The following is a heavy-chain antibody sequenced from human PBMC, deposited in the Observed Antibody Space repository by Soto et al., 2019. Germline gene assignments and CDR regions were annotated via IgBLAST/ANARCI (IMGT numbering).Heavy chain of an antibody. D-gene: IGHD5-12*01. V-gene: IGHV4-31*03. Sequence: QVQLQESGPGLVKPSQTLSLTCTVSGGSISSGGYYWSWIRQHPGKGLEWSGYIYYSGSTYYNPSLKSRVTISVDTSKNQFSLKLSSVTAADTAVYYCARVERDGYILYYFDYWGQGTLVTVSS. J-gene: IGHJ4*02. CDR2: IYYSGST. CDR3: ARVERDGYILYYFDY. CDR1: GGSISSGGYY.